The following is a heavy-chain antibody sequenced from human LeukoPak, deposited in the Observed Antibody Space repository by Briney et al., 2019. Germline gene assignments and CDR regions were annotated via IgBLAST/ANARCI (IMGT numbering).Heavy chain of an antibody. Sequence: SETLSLTCAVYGGSFSGYYWSWIRQPPGKGLEWIGEINHSGSTNYNPSLKSRVTISVDTSKNQFSLKLSSVTAADTAVYYCASFRDGYNQIFFDYWGQGTLVTVSS. J-gene: IGHJ4*02. CDR2: INHSGST. D-gene: IGHD5-24*01. V-gene: IGHV4-34*01. CDR3: ASFRDGYNQIFFDY. CDR1: GGSFSGYY.